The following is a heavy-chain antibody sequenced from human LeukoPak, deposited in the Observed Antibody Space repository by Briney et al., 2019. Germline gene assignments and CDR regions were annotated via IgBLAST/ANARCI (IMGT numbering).Heavy chain of an antibody. Sequence: PSETLSLTCTVPGDSINNNVYYWGWIRQPPWKGLEWIAIISYSGTTYYNPSLKTRATISIDTSKNKFSLKVNSVTAADTAMYYCARDRGLWLGEARDAFDIWGQGTMVTVFS. CDR2: ISYSGTT. J-gene: IGHJ3*02. V-gene: IGHV4-39*07. CDR1: GDSINNNVYY. D-gene: IGHD3-10*01. CDR3: ARDRGLWLGEARDAFDI.